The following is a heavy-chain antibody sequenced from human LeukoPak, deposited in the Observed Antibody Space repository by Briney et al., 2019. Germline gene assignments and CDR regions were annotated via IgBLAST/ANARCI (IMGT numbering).Heavy chain of an antibody. CDR3: ARPPNFSSTSCYGYYYGMIV. Sequence: GASVKVSCKASGYTFTSYDINWVRQATGQGLEWMGWMNPNSGNTGYAPKFQGRVTMTRNTSISTAYMELSSLRSEDTAVYYCARPPNFSSTSCYGYYYGMIVWGQGTTATVSS. CDR2: MNPNSGNT. D-gene: IGHD2-2*01. V-gene: IGHV1-8*01. CDR1: GYTFTSYD. J-gene: IGHJ6*02.